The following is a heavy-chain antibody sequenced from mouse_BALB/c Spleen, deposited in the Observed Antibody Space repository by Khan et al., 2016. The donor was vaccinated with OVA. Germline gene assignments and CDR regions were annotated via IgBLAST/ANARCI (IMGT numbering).Heavy chain of an antibody. CDR1: GYPLTSYW. Sequence: QVQLQQPGAELVKPGASVKLSCKASGYPLTSYWLHWVKQRPGQGLEWIGEIDPSDIYTNYNQKFKGKATVTVDNSSSTTYMQLSSLTSEDSAVYCCVMSFLYVSSTWFAYWGQGTLVTVS. J-gene: IGHJ3*01. V-gene: IGHV1-69*02. D-gene: IGHD1-1*01. CDR2: IDPSDIYT. CDR3: VMSFLYVSSTWFAY.